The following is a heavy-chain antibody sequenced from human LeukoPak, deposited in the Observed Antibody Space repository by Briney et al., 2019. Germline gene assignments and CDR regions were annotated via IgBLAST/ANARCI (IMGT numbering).Heavy chain of an antibody. J-gene: IGHJ4*02. CDR2: ISVYNGNT. D-gene: IGHD3-22*01. V-gene: IGHV1-18*01. CDR1: GYTFTSYG. Sequence: ASVKVSCKASGYTFTSYGISWVRQAPGQGLEWMGWISVYNGNTNYAQKLQGRVTMTTDTSTSTAYMELRSLRSDDTAVYYCARDSEDGYYDSSGYYGLFDYWGQGTLVTVSS. CDR3: ARDSEDGYYDSSGYYGLFDY.